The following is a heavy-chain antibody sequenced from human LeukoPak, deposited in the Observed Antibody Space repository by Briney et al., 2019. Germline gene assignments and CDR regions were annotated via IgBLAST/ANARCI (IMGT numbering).Heavy chain of an antibody. CDR2: IYYSVST. Sequence: PSETLSLTCTVSGGSISGYYWSWVRQPPGKGLEWIGYIYYSVSTNYNPSLKSRVTISVDTSKNQFSLKLSSVAAADTAVYYCARRTYSSGWYFDYWGQGTLVTGSS. J-gene: IGHJ4*02. CDR1: GGSISGYY. V-gene: IGHV4-59*08. CDR3: ARRTYSSGWYFDY. D-gene: IGHD6-19*01.